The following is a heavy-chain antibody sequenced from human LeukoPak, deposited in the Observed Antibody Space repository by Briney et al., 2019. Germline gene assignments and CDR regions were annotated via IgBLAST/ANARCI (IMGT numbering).Heavy chain of an antibody. CDR3: ARDRTYYDILTGDFDY. CDR1: GFTFDDYA. Sequence: GRSLRLSCAASGFTFDDYAMHWVRQAPGKGLVWVSRINSDGSSTNYADSVKGRFTISRDNAKNTLSLQMDSLRGEDTAVYFCARDRTYYDILTGDFDYWGEGTLVTVSS. D-gene: IGHD3-9*01. V-gene: IGHV3-74*01. J-gene: IGHJ4*02. CDR2: INSDGSST.